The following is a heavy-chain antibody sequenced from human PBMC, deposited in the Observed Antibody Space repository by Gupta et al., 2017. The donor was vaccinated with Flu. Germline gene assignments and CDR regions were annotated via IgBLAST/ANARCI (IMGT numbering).Heavy chain of an antibody. D-gene: IGHD3-3*01. J-gene: IGHJ4*02. Sequence: QVQLVESGGGVVQPGRSLRLSCAASGFTFSSYGMHWVRQAPGKGLEWVAVISYDGSNKYYADSVKGRFTISRDNSKNTLYLQMNSLRAEDTAVYYCAKDSAYYDFWSGYFYFDYWGQGTLVTVSS. V-gene: IGHV3-30*18. CDR1: GFTFSSYG. CDR2: ISYDGSNK. CDR3: AKDSAYYDFWSGYFYFDY.